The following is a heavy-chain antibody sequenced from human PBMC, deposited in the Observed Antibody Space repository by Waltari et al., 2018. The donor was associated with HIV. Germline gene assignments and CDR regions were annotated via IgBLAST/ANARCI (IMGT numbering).Heavy chain of an antibody. J-gene: IGHJ5*02. CDR3: ARENRDYYDPSVWWFDP. V-gene: IGHV4-4*07. CDR2: IYSSGST. Sequence: QVQLQESGPGLVKASETLSLTCIVSGDSISSYYWSWMRQPAGKGLEWIGHIYSSGSTNHNPSFKSRVTMSVDTSKNECSLRLTSVTAADTAVYYCARENRDYYDPSVWWFDPWGQGTLVTVSS. D-gene: IGHD3-22*01. CDR1: GDSISSYY.